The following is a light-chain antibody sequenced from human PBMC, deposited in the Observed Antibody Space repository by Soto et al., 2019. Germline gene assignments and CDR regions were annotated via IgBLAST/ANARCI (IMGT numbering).Light chain of an antibody. Sequence: DVVLTQTPLSSPVTLGQPASISCRSSKSLVHSDGNTYLSWLQQRPGQPPRLLIYQISNRFSGVPDRFSGSGAATDFTLRISRVEAEDVGVYYCMQFAHFPRTFGQGTKVEIK. CDR2: QIS. J-gene: IGKJ1*01. CDR3: MQFAHFPRT. V-gene: IGKV2-24*01. CDR1: KSLVHSDGNTY.